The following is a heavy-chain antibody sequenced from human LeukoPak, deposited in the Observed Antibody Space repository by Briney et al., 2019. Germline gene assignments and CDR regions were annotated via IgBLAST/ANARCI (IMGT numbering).Heavy chain of an antibody. J-gene: IGHJ4*02. V-gene: IGHV3-30-3*01. D-gene: IGHD5-18*01. Sequence: GGSLRLSCAASGFTFSSYSMHWVRPAPGKGLEWVAVISYDAIHKYYADSVKGRFTISRDNSKNTLYLQINSLRAEDTAVYFCARGRRNTAMVYFFDYWGQGTLVTVSS. CDR3: ARGRRNTAMVYFFDY. CDR1: GFTFSSYS. CDR2: ISYDAIHK.